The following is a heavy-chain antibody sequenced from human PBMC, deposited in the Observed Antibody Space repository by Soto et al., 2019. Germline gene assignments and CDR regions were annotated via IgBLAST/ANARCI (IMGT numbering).Heavy chain of an antibody. CDR1: GFTFSSYA. CDR3: ALDIVVVPAADGPDRVDY. J-gene: IGHJ4*02. CDR2: ISGSGGST. V-gene: IGHV3-23*01. Sequence: EVQLLESGGGLVQPGGSLRLSCAASGFTFSSYAMSWVRQAPGKGLEWVSAISGSGGSTYYADSVKGRFTISRNNSKHALELQMNSLRAGDTAVYYCALDIVVVPAADGPDRVDYWGQGTLVTVSS. D-gene: IGHD2-2*01.